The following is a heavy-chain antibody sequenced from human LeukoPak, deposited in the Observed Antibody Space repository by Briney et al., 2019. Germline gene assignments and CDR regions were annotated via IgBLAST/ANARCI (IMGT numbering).Heavy chain of an antibody. V-gene: IGHV3-21*01. CDR2: INSSSSYI. Sequence: PGGSLRLSCAASGFTFSSYSMHWVRQAPGKGLEWVSSINSSSSYIYYADSVKGRFTISRDNAKNPLYLQMNSLRAEDTAVYYCARDRQVGYCSSTSCSYYYYYGMDVWGQGTTVTVSS. CDR3: ARDRQVGYCSSTSCSYYYYYGMDV. D-gene: IGHD2-2*01. J-gene: IGHJ6*02. CDR1: GFTFSSYS.